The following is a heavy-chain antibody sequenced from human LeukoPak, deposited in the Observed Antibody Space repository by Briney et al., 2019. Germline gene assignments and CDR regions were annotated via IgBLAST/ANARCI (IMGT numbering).Heavy chain of an antibody. V-gene: IGHV4-31*03. CDR2: IYYSGST. CDR1: GGSISSGGYY. CDR3: ARGGDYYDSSGYQPDI. D-gene: IGHD3-22*01. J-gene: IGHJ3*02. Sequence: PSQTLSLTCTVSGGSISSGGYYWSWIRQHPGKGLEWIGYIYYSGSTYYNPSLKSRVTISVDTSKNQFSLKLSSVTAADTAVYYCARGGDYYDSSGYQPDIWGQGTMVTVSS.